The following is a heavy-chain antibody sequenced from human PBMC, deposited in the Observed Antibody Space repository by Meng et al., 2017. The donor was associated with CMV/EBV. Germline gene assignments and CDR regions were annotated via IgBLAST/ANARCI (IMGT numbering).Heavy chain of an antibody. D-gene: IGHD6-6*01. J-gene: IGHJ6*02. CDR3: ARDVAARPSYYYGMDV. Sequence: SETLSLTCTVSGGSVSSGSYYWSWIRQPPGKGLEWIGYIYYSGSTNYNPSLKSRVTISVDTSKNQFSLKLSSVTAADTAVYYCARDVAARPSYYYGMDVWGQGTTVT. V-gene: IGHV4-61*01. CDR1: GGSVSSGSYY. CDR2: IYYSGST.